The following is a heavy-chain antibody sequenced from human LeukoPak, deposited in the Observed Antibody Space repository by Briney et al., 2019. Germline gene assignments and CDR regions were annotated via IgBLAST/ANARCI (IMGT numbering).Heavy chain of an antibody. J-gene: IGHJ5*02. CDR2: ISYDGSNK. V-gene: IGHV3-30*18. Sequence: PGVPLRLSCAASGFTFSSYGMHWLPQAPGKGLEWVAVISYDGSNKYYADSVKGRFTISRDNSKNTLYLQMNSLRAEDTAVYYCAKDNFDPWGQGTLVTVSS. CDR3: AKDNFDP. CDR1: GFTFSSYG.